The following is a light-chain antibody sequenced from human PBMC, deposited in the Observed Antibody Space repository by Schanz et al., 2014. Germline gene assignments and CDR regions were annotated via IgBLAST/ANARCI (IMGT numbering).Light chain of an antibody. CDR3: NSHTSSSTPV. Sequence: QSALTQPASVSGTPGQSITISCTGTSGDVGAYNYVSWYQHHPGKAPKLMIYDVHNRPSGVSNRFSGSKSGNTASLTISGLQAEDEADYYCNSHTSSSTPVFGTGTKLTVL. J-gene: IGLJ1*01. CDR1: SGDVGAYNY. V-gene: IGLV2-14*03. CDR2: DVH.